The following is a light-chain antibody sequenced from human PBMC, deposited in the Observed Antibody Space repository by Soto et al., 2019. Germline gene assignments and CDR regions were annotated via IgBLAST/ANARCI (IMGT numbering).Light chain of an antibody. CDR3: QQSYSIPFT. V-gene: IGKV1-39*01. CDR1: QTISTY. CDR2: AAS. J-gene: IGKJ3*01. Sequence: DIQMTQSPSSLSASVGDRVTITCRATQTISTYLNWYQHKPGKAPKLLIYAASSLQSGVPSRFSGSGSGTDFTLTISSLQPEDFASYYCQQSYSIPFTFGPGTKVDIK.